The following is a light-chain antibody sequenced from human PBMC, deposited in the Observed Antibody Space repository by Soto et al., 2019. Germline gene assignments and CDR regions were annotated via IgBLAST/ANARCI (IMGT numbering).Light chain of an antibody. CDR3: QSYDSSLSGSGV. Sequence: QSVVTQPPSVSEAPGQRVTISCTGSSSNIGAGYDVHWYQQLPGTAPKLLIYANTNRPSGVPDRFSGSQSGTSASLAITGLQAEDEADYFCQSYDSSLSGSGVFGTGTKLTVL. J-gene: IGLJ1*01. V-gene: IGLV1-40*01. CDR2: ANT. CDR1: SSNIGAGYD.